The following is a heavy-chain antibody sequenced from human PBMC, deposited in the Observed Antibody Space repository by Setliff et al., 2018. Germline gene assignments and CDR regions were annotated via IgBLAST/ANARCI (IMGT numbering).Heavy chain of an antibody. V-gene: IGHV3-30-3*01. D-gene: IGHD2-15*01. CDR2: ISYDGSNK. Sequence: GSLRLSCAASGFTFSSYAMHWVRQAPGKGLEWVAVISYDGSNKYYADSVKGRFTISRDNSKNTLYLQMNSLRAEDTAVYYCARVGYCSGGSCYSPWGYYYYGMDVWGQGTTVTVSS. J-gene: IGHJ6*02. CDR1: GFTFSSYA. CDR3: ARVGYCSGGSCYSPWGYYYYGMDV.